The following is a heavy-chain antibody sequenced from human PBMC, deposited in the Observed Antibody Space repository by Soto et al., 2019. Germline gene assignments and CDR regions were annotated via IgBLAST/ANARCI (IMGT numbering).Heavy chain of an antibody. J-gene: IGHJ4*02. V-gene: IGHV4-34*01. CDR3: ASMWSGYNSH. D-gene: IGHD6-25*01. Sequence: PSETLSLTCGVYGGSFSCYYWSWIRQPPGKGLEWIGEINHSGSTNYNPSLKSRVTISVDTSKNQFSLILSSVTAADTAVYYCASMWSGYNSHWGQGTLVTVSS. CDR2: INHSGST. CDR1: GGSFSCYY.